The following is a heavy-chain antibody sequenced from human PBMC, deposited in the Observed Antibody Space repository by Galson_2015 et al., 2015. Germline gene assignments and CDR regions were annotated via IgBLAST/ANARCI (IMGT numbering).Heavy chain of an antibody. V-gene: IGHV3-53*01. CDR1: GFTVSNNY. J-gene: IGHJ4*02. Sequence: SLRLSCAASGFTVSNNYMSWVRQAPGKGLEWVSVIYSGGNTYYADSVRGRFTISRDNSKNTLYLQMNSLRGEDTAVYYCARRYCTGGVCPDFWGQGALVTVSS. CDR2: IYSGGNT. D-gene: IGHD2-8*02. CDR3: ARRYCTGGVCPDF.